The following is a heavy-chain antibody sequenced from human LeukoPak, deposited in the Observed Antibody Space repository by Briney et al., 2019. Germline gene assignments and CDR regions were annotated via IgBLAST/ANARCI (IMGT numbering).Heavy chain of an antibody. CDR3: ASSLYSSSSVWYYYCYMDV. CDR1: GGTFSSYA. Sequence: ASVKVSCKASGGTFSSYAISWVRQAPGQGLEWMGGIIPIFGTANYAQKFQGRVTITADKSTSTAYMELSSLRSEDTAVYYCASSLYSSSSVWYYYCYMDVWGKGTTVTVSS. J-gene: IGHJ6*03. D-gene: IGHD6-6*01. V-gene: IGHV1-69*06. CDR2: IIPIFGTA.